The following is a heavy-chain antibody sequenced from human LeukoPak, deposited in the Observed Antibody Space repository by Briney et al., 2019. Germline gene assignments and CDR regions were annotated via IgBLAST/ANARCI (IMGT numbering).Heavy chain of an antibody. CDR3: ARDPRGSDTGYYGMDV. J-gene: IGHJ6*02. CDR2: ISSSGTTT. CDR1: GLTVSSYE. Sequence: PGGSLRLSCAASGLTVSSYEMSWVRQAPGKGLEWVSYISSSGTTTYYADSVKGRFTISRDNAKNSLFLQMNSLRAEDTAVYYCARDPRGSDTGYYGMDVWGQGTTVTVSS. V-gene: IGHV3-48*03. D-gene: IGHD5-18*01.